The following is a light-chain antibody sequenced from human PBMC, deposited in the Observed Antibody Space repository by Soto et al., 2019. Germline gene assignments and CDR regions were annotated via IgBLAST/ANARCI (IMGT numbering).Light chain of an antibody. CDR2: SNN. CDR3: AEWDDSLNDYV. J-gene: IGLJ1*01. CDR1: SSNIGSNT. V-gene: IGLV1-44*01. Sequence: QSVLTQPPSASGTPGQRVTISCSGSSSNIGSNTVNWYQQLPGTAPKLLIYSNNQRPSGVPDRFSGSKSGTSASLAISGIQSEDEADYYCAEWDDSLNDYVFGTGTKVTVL.